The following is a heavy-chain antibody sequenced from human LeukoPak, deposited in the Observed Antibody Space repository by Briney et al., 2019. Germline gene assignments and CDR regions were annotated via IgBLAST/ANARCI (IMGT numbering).Heavy chain of an antibody. D-gene: IGHD3-10*01. V-gene: IGHV3-13*01. CDR1: GFTFSSYD. CDR3: ARGKFGEWDYYMDV. CDR2: IGTAGDT. Sequence: PGGSLRLSCAASGFTFSSYDMHWVRQATGKGLEWVSAIGTAGDTYYPGSVKGRFTISRENAKNSLYLQMNSLRAGDTAVYYCARGKFGEWDYYMDVWGKGTTVTVSS. J-gene: IGHJ6*03.